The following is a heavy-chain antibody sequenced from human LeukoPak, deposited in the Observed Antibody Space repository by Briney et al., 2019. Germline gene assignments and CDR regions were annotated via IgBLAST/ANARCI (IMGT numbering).Heavy chain of an antibody. Sequence: SETLSLTCAVYGGSFSGYYRSWIRQPPGKGLEWIGEINHSGSTNYNPSLKSRVTISVDTSKNQFSLKLSSVTAADTAVYYCARDTRVTFDPWGQGTLVTVSS. CDR1: GGSFSGYY. J-gene: IGHJ5*02. CDR2: INHSGST. CDR3: ARDTRVTFDP. D-gene: IGHD3-10*01. V-gene: IGHV4-34*01.